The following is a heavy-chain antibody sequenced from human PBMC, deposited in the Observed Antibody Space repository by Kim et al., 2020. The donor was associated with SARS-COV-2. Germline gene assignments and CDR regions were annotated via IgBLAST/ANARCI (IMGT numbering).Heavy chain of an antibody. CDR3: ARGGYSNPSYYYYMDV. CDR1: GGTFSSYA. V-gene: IGHV1-69*04. D-gene: IGHD5-18*01. CDR2: IIPILGIA. Sequence: SVKVSCKASGGTFSSYAISWVRQAPGQGLEWMGRIIPILGIANYAQKFQGRVTITADKSTSTAYMELSSLRSEDTAVYYCARGGYSNPSYYYYMDVWGKGTTVTVSS. J-gene: IGHJ6*03.